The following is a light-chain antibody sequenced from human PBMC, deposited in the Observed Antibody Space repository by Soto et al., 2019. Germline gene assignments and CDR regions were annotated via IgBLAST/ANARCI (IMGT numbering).Light chain of an antibody. Sequence: EIVLTHSPGTLSLSPGERATLSCRASLTVSDNYLARYQQKPGQAPRLVIYDASSRATGIPDRFSASGSGTDFTLTISRMEPEDFAVYYCQQYSTSPLTFGQGTKVDVK. V-gene: IGKV3-20*01. CDR3: QQYSTSPLT. J-gene: IGKJ1*01. CDR2: DAS. CDR1: LTVSDNY.